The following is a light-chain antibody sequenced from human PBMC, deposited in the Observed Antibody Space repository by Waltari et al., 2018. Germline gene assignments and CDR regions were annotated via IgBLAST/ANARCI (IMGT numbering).Light chain of an antibody. Sequence: EIVMTQSPATLSVSPGDRATLSCRASQTVSSNLAWYQQKPGQAPRLLIYGASTRATGIPARVSGSGSGTEFTLTISSMQSEDFAVYYGQQYNNWPPFTFGPGTKVDIK. V-gene: IGKV3-15*01. CDR1: QTVSSN. CDR3: QQYNNWPPFT. J-gene: IGKJ3*01. CDR2: GAS.